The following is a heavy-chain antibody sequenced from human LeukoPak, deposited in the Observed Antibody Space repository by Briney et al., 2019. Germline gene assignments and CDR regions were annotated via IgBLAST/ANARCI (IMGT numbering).Heavy chain of an antibody. V-gene: IGHV3-11*01. CDR3: AGVPPPAAGRGYWYFDL. Sequence: GGSLRLSCAASGFTFSAYYVSWIRQAPGKGLEWASYISASGYAMYYADSVRGRFTISRDNAQNSLYLQMNSLRAEDTAVYYCAGVPPPAAGRGYWYFDLWGRGTLVTVSS. CDR2: ISASGYAM. J-gene: IGHJ2*01. CDR1: GFTFSAYY. D-gene: IGHD6-13*01.